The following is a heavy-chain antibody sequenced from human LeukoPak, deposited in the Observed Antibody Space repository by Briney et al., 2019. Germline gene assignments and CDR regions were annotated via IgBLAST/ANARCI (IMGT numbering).Heavy chain of an antibody. CDR2: IYYSGST. Sequence: SETLSLTCTVSGGSISSSSYYWGWIRQPPGKGLEWIGSIYYSGSTYYNPSLKSRVTISVDTSKNQFSLKLSSVTAADTAVYYCARDAVIFSGWFDPWGQGTLVTVSS. V-gene: IGHV4-39*07. D-gene: IGHD3-9*01. CDR1: GGSISSSSYY. CDR3: ARDAVIFSGWFDP. J-gene: IGHJ5*02.